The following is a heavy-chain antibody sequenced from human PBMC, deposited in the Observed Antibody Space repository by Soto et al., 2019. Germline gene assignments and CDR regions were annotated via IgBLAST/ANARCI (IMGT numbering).Heavy chain of an antibody. D-gene: IGHD2-15*01. V-gene: IGHV3-23*01. CDR2: ISGSGGST. J-gene: IGHJ4*02. CDR1: GFTFSSYA. CDR3: ANEIAKGYCSGGSCPGY. Sequence: GGSLRLSCAASGFTFSSYAMSWVRQAPGKGLEWVSAISGSGGSTYYADSVKGRFTISRDNSKNTLYLQMNSLRAEDTAVYYCANEIAKGYCSGGSCPGYWGQGTLVTVSS.